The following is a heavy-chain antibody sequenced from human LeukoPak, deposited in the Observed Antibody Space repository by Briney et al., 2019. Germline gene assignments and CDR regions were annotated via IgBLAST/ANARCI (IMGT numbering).Heavy chain of an antibody. Sequence: GASVKVSCMASGYTFTSYGISWVRQAPGQGLEWMGWISAYNGNTNCAQKLQGRVTMTTDTSTSTAYMELRSLRSDDTAVYYCARDPRPTGRGSYLDYWGQGTLVTVSS. D-gene: IGHD1-26*01. CDR1: GYTFTSYG. CDR2: ISAYNGNT. V-gene: IGHV1-18*01. J-gene: IGHJ4*02. CDR3: ARDPRPTGRGSYLDY.